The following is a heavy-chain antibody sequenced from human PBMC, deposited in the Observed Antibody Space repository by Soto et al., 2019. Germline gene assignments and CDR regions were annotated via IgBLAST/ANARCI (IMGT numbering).Heavy chain of an antibody. CDR3: ARRYGGTFDY. Sequence: PSETLSLTYTVSGGSISSYYWSWIRQPPGKGLEWIGYIYYSGSTNYNPSLKSRVTISVDTSKNQFSLKLSSVTAADTAVYYCARRYGGTFDYWGQGTLVTVS. V-gene: IGHV4-59*08. CDR2: IYYSGST. J-gene: IGHJ4*02. D-gene: IGHD2-15*01. CDR1: GGSISSYY.